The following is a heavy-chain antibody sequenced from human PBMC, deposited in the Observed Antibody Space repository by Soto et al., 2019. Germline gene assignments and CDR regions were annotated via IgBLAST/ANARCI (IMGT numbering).Heavy chain of an antibody. CDR2: TYYRSKWYN. Sequence: SQTLSLTCAISGDSVSSNSAAWNWIRQSPLRGLEWLGRTYYRSKWYNDYAVSVKSRITINPDTSKNQFSLQLNSVTPEDTAVYYCARGKQWLTNWFDPWGQGTLVTVSS. CDR1: GDSVSSNSAA. D-gene: IGHD6-19*01. V-gene: IGHV6-1*01. CDR3: ARGKQWLTNWFDP. J-gene: IGHJ5*02.